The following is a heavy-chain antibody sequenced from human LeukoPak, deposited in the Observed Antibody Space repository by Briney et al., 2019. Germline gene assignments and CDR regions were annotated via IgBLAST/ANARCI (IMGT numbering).Heavy chain of an antibody. J-gene: IGHJ1*01. CDR1: GFTFSSNA. CDR2: ISASGGST. D-gene: IGHD4-17*01. V-gene: IGHV3-23*01. CDR3: AKTPLYTVTPALYFQH. Sequence: QPGGSLRLSWAASGFTFSSNAMSWVRQAPGKGLERVSVISASGGSTYYADSVKGRFTISRDNSKNTLYLQMNSLRAEDTAVYYCAKTPLYTVTPALYFQHWGQGTLVTVSS.